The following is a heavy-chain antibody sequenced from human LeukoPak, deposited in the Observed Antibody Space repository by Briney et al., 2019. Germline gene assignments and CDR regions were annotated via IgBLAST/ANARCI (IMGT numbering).Heavy chain of an antibody. CDR1: GFTFSSYA. CDR3: AKVSCTNGVCPYYFDY. D-gene: IGHD2-8*01. Sequence: PGRSLRLSCAASGFTFSSYAMSWVRQAPGKGLEWVSAISGSGGSTYYADSVKGRFTISRDNSKNTLYLQMNSLRAEDTAVYYCAKVSCTNGVCPYYFDYWGQGTLVTVSS. V-gene: IGHV3-23*01. CDR2: ISGSGGST. J-gene: IGHJ4*02.